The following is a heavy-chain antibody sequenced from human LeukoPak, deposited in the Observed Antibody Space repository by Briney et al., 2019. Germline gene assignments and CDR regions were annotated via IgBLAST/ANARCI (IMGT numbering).Heavy chain of an antibody. J-gene: IGHJ4*02. Sequence: ASVKVSCKASGYTFTSYYMHWVRQAPGKGLEWMGGFDPEDGETIYAQKFQGRVTMTEDTSTDTAYMELSSLRSEDTAVYYCATAPRLRYFDWLFNFDYWGQGTLVTVSS. V-gene: IGHV1-24*01. CDR2: FDPEDGET. D-gene: IGHD3-9*01. CDR3: ATAPRLRYFDWLFNFDY. CDR1: GYTFTSYY.